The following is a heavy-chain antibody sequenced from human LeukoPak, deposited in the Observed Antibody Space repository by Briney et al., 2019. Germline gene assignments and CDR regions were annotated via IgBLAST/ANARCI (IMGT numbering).Heavy chain of an antibody. CDR3: ARFTKDSSSSSGYYFDY. V-gene: IGHV4-4*07. J-gene: IGHJ4*02. CDR2: IYTSGST. Sequence: PSETLSLTCTVSGVSVTSYYWSWLRQPAGKGLEWIGRIYTSGSTSYNPSLRSRLTMSVETSKNQFSLNLSSVTAADTAVYYCARFTKDSSSSSGYYFDYWGQGTLVTVSS. CDR1: GVSVTSYY. D-gene: IGHD6-13*01.